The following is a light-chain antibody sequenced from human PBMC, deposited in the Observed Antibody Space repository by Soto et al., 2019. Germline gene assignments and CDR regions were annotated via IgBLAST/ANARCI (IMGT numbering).Light chain of an antibody. CDR2: EVI. J-gene: IGLJ2*01. V-gene: IGLV2-14*01. CDR3: SSFTSTSTVI. CDR1: SSDIGGHNY. Sequence: QSALTQPASVSGSLGQSITISCTGTSSDIGGHNYVSWYQLHPGKAPKVLILEVIKRPSGVSTRFSGSKSGNMASLTISGLRPEDEGDYYCSSFTSTSTVILGGGTKLTVL.